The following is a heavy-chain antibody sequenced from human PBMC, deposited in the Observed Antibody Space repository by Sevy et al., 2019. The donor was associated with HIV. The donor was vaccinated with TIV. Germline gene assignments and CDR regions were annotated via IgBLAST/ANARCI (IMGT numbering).Heavy chain of an antibody. J-gene: IGHJ6*03. Sequence: GGSLRLSCAASGFTFSSYWMHWVRQAPGKGLVWVSRINSDGSSTSYADSVKGRFTISRDNAKNTLYLQMNSLRAEDTSACDCARGATYYYYYYMDVWGKGTTVTVSS. V-gene: IGHV3-74*01. CDR1: GFTFSSYW. CDR3: ARGATYYYYYYMDV. CDR2: INSDGSST.